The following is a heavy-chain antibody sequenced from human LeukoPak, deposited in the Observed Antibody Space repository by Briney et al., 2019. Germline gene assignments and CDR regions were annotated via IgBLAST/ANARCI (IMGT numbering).Heavy chain of an antibody. Sequence: ASVKVSCKASGYTFTSYGISWVRQAPGQGLEWMGWISAYNGNTNYAQKLQGRVTMTTDTSTSTAYMELRSLRSDDTAVYYCARDRRGIVGAKRYDYWGQGTLVTVSS. CDR1: GYTFTSYG. V-gene: IGHV1-18*01. J-gene: IGHJ4*02. CDR2: ISAYNGNT. D-gene: IGHD1-26*01. CDR3: ARDRRGIVGAKRYDY.